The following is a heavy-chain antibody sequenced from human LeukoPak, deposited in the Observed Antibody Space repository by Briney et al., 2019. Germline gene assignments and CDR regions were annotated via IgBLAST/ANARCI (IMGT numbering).Heavy chain of an antibody. CDR1: GFTFSNAW. CDR3: ARGEYYYDGGY. CDR2: IKEDGSEK. J-gene: IGHJ4*02. D-gene: IGHD3-22*01. Sequence: TGGSLRLSCAASGFTFSNAWMSWVRQAPGKGLEWVANIKEDGSEKNYVDPVKGRFTISRDNAKNSLYLQMNSLRAEDTAVYYCARGEYYYDGGYWGQGTLVTVSS. V-gene: IGHV3-7*05.